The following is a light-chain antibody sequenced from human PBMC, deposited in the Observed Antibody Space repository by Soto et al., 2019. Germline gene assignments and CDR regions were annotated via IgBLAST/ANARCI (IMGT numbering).Light chain of an antibody. J-gene: IGKJ1*01. CDR3: QKYNSAPWT. CDR2: AAS. Sequence: DIQMTQSPSSLSASVGDRVTITCRASQGISNYLAWYQQEPGKVPKLLIYAASTLQSGVPYRFSGSGSETDFSLTIISLQPEDVASYYCQKYNSAPWTVGQGTKVQIK. V-gene: IGKV1-27*01. CDR1: QGISNY.